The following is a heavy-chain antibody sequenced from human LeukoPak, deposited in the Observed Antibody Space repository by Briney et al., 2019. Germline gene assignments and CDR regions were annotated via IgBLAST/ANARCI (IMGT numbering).Heavy chain of an antibody. CDR3: ASPLTGASYWYFDL. CDR2: IYTSGNT. Sequence: PSETLSLTCTVSGGSISSYYWSWVRQPAGKGLEWIGRIYTSGNTNYNPSLKSRVTISVDTSKKHFSLKLSSVTAADTAVYYCASPLTGASYWYFDLWGRGTLVTVSS. CDR1: GGSISSYY. D-gene: IGHD7-27*01. V-gene: IGHV4-4*07. J-gene: IGHJ2*01.